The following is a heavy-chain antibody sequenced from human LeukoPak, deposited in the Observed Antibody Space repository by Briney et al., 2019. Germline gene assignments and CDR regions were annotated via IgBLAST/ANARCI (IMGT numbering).Heavy chain of an antibody. J-gene: IGHJ4*02. CDR1: GYTFTSYG. CDR3: ATHYGSGSYYSN. V-gene: IGHV1-18*01. Sequence: ASVKVSCKASGYTFTSYGISWVRPAPGQGLEWMGWISAYNGNTNYAQKLQGRVTMTTDTSTSTAYMELRSLRSDDTAVYYCATHYGSGSYYSNWGQGTLVTVSS. CDR2: ISAYNGNT. D-gene: IGHD3-10*01.